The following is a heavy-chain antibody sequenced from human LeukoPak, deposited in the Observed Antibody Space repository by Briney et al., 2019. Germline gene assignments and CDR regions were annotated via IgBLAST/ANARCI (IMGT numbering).Heavy chain of an antibody. CDR3: ARLINKPIAATGTGPFDH. Sequence: PSETLSLTCTVSGGSISSYYWSWIRQPPGKGLEWIGYIYYSGSTNYNPSLKSRVTISVDTSKNQFSLKLSSVTAADTAVYYCARLINKPIAATGTGPFDHWGQGTLVTVSS. V-gene: IGHV4-59*12. J-gene: IGHJ4*02. D-gene: IGHD6-13*01. CDR1: GGSISSYY. CDR2: IYYSGST.